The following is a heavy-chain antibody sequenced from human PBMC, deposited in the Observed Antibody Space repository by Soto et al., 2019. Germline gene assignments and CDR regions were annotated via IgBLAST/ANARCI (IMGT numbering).Heavy chain of an antibody. CDR3: ASLDSSSRYYYYYGMDV. CDR1: GGTFSSYA. Sequence: QVQLVQSGAEVKKPGSSVKVSCKASGGTFSSYAISWVRQAPGQGLEWMGGIIPIFGTANYAQKFQGRVTITADESTSTAYMELSSLRSEDTAVYYCASLDSSSRYYYYYGMDVWGQGTTVTVSS. J-gene: IGHJ6*02. D-gene: IGHD6-6*01. V-gene: IGHV1-69*01. CDR2: IIPIFGTA.